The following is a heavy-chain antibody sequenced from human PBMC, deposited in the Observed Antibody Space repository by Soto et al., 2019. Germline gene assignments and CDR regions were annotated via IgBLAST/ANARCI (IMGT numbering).Heavy chain of an antibody. CDR3: ARERYDSGRPLDY. Sequence: GGSLRLSCAASGFTFSSYELNWVRQAPGKGLEWVSYISTSPGVIYYGDSVKGRFTISRDNAKNSLYLQMNSLRAEDTAVYYCARERYDSGRPLDYWGQGTLVTVSS. V-gene: IGHV3-48*03. J-gene: IGHJ4*02. CDR1: GFTFSSYE. CDR2: ISTSPGVI. D-gene: IGHD3-10*01.